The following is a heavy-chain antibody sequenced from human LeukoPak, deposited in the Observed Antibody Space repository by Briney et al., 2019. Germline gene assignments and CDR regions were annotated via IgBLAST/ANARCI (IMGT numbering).Heavy chain of an antibody. CDR2: IYYSGST. CDR3: ARESLSCSGGSCYSGNWFDP. V-gene: IGHV4-39*07. J-gene: IGHJ5*02. CDR1: GGSISSSSYY. D-gene: IGHD2-15*01. Sequence: SETLSLTCTVSGGSISSSSYYWGWIRQPPGKGLEWIGSIYYSGSTNYNPSLKSRVTISVDTSKNQFSLKLSSVTAADTAVYYCARESLSCSGGSCYSGNWFDPWGQGTLVTVSS.